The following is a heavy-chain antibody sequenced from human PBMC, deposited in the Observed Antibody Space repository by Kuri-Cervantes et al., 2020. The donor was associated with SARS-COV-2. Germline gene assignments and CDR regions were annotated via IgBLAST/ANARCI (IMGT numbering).Heavy chain of an antibody. CDR3: TTLIDY. CDR2: ISSSSSTI. CDR1: GFTFSSYS. V-gene: IGHV3-48*01. Sequence: LSLTCAASGFTFSSYSMNWVRQAPGKGLEWVSYISSSSSTIYYADSVKGRFTISRDNSKNTLYLQMNSLRAEDTAVYYCTTLIDYWGQGALVTVSS. J-gene: IGHJ4*02.